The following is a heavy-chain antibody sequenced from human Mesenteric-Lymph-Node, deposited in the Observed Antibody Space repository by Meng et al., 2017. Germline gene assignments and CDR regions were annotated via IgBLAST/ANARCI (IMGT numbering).Heavy chain of an antibody. CDR1: GGTFSSYA. Sequence: VLLVQPGPVVKKPGSSVKVSCKDSGGTFSSYAISWVRQAPGQGLEWMGGIIPIFGTANYAQKFQGRVTITADKSTSTAYMELSSLRSEDTAVYYCAVTPATTVSYYFDYWGQGTLVTVSS. J-gene: IGHJ4*02. CDR3: AVTPATTVSYYFDY. D-gene: IGHD4-17*01. CDR2: IIPIFGTA. V-gene: IGHV1-69*06.